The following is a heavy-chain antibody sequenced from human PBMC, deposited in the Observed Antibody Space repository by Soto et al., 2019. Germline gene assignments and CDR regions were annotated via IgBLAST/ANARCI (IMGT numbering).Heavy chain of an antibody. CDR1: GFTFSSYA. J-gene: IGHJ4*02. D-gene: IGHD3-3*01. CDR3: AKAHEAFWSGYPRSPFDY. V-gene: IGHV3-23*01. CDR2: ISGSGGST. Sequence: GGSLRLSCAASGFTFSSYAMSWVHQAPGKGLEWVSAISGSGGSTYYADSVKGRFTISRDNSKNTLYLQMNSLRAEDTAVYYCAKAHEAFWSGYPRSPFDYWGQGTLVTVSS.